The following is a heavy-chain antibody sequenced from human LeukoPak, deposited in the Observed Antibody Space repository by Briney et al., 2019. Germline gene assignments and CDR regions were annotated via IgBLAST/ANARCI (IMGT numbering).Heavy chain of an antibody. V-gene: IGHV3-7*01. D-gene: IGHD5-12*01. CDR3: ARGKATITWYYFDY. Sequence: GGSLRLSCAASGFTFSRYWMSWVRQALGKGLEWVANIKQDGSEKYYVDSVKGRFTISRDNAKNSLYLQMNGLRAEDTAVYYCARGKATITWYYFDYWGQGTLVTVSS. CDR2: IKQDGSEK. J-gene: IGHJ4*02. CDR1: GFTFSRYW.